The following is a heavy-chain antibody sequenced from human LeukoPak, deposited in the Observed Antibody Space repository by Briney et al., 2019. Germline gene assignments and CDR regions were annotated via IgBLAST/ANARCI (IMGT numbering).Heavy chain of an antibody. CDR2: INHSGST. D-gene: IGHD2-2*02. CDR1: GGSFSDYD. CDR3: ARGPLECRSSTSCYTWSAKSRQFDY. V-gene: IGHV4-34*01. J-gene: IGHJ4*02. Sequence: PSETLSLTCADYGGSFSDYDWSWIRQPPGKGLEWIGEINHSGSTNYNPSLKSRVTISVDTSKNQFSLKLSSVTAADTAVYYCARGPLECRSSTSCYTWSAKSRQFDYWGQGTLVTVSS.